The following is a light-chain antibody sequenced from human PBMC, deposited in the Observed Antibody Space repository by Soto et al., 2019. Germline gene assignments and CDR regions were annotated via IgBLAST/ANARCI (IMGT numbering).Light chain of an antibody. CDR3: QQYNNWPRT. Sequence: EIVMTQSPATLSVSPGERATLSCRASQSVSSNLASYQQKPGQAPRLPIYGPSTRATRIPARFSGIGYVTEFNLIISSLKYEDFVVYFCQQYNNWPRTFGQGTKVEIK. V-gene: IGKV3-15*01. J-gene: IGKJ1*01. CDR2: GPS. CDR1: QSVSSN.